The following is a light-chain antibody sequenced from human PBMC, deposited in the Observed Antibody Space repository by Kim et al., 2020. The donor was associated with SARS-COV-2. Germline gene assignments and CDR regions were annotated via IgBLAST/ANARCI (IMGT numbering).Light chain of an antibody. CDR2: DNN. J-gene: IGLJ2*01. CDR3: GTWDSSLSAVV. CDR1: SSNIGNNY. Sequence: GQKVTISCSGSSSNIGNNYVSWYQQFPGTAPKLLIYDNNKRPSGIPDRFSGSKSGTSATLGITGLQTGDKADYYCGTWDSSLSAVVFGGGTQLTVL. V-gene: IGLV1-51*01.